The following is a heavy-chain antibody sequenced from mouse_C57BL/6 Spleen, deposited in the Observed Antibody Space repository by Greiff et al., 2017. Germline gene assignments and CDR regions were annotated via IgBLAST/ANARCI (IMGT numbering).Heavy chain of an antibody. CDR2: ISYDGSN. CDR3: AREGPYYDYDVGFFAY. V-gene: IGHV3-6*01. D-gene: IGHD2-4*01. Sequence: EVKLQESGPGLVKPSQSLSLTCSVTGYSITSGYYWNWIRQFPGNKLEWMGYISYDGSNNYNPSLKNRISITRDTSKNQFFLKLNSVTTEDTATYYCAREGPYYDYDVGFFAYWGQGTLVTVSA. CDR1: GYSITSGYY. J-gene: IGHJ3*01.